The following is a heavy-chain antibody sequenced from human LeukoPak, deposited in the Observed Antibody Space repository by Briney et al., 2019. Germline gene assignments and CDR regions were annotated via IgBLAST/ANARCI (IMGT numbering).Heavy chain of an antibody. CDR2: ISGDGGST. V-gene: IGHV3-43*02. J-gene: IGHJ5*02. Sequence: GGSLRLSCAASGFTFDDYAMHWVRQAPGKGLEWVSLISGDGGSTYYADSVKGRFTISGDNSKNSLYLQMNSLRTEDTALYYCAKDTYYYDSSGYYSYNWFDPWGQGTLVTVSS. CDR1: GFTFDDYA. CDR3: AKDTYYYDSSGYYSYNWFDP. D-gene: IGHD3-22*01.